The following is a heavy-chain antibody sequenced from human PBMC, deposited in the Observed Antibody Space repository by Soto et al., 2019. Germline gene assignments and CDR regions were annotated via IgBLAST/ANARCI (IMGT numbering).Heavy chain of an antibody. V-gene: IGHV1-8*01. J-gene: IGHJ6*02. CDR2: MNPNSGNT. CDR1: GYTFTSYD. CDR3: ASPACATYYYSGRDG. Sequence: QVQLVQSGAEVKKPGASVKVSCKASGYTFTSYDINWVRQATGQGLEWMGWMNPNSGNTGDAQKFQGRVTMTRNASQGTANMDLSSSRSADTAAQYCASPACATYYYSGRDGCGRGSTVSVSS.